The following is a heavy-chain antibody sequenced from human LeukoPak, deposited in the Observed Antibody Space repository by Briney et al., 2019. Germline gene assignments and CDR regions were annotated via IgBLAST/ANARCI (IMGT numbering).Heavy chain of an antibody. D-gene: IGHD2-21*02. CDR1: GYTFATYG. V-gene: IGHV1-18*01. CDR3: ARDRGVRDMVVTTSRVDY. CDR2: IIAHNGDT. Sequence: GASVKVSCKASGYTFATYGITWVRQAPGEGLEWMGWIIAHNGDTNYAQKLQGRVTMATDTSTRTAYMELRSLRSDDTAVYYCARDRGVRDMVVTTSRVDYWGQGTLVTVSS. J-gene: IGHJ4*02.